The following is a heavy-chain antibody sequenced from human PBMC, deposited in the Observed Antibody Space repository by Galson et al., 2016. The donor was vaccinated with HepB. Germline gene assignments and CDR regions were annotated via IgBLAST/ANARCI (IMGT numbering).Heavy chain of an antibody. Sequence: QSGAEVKKPGESLKISRKGSGYRFSSYYIAWVRQMPGKGLEWMGIIYPGDSDTRYSPSFQGQVTISADKSITTAYLQWSSLKASDTAIYYCARSFQAYYFDYWGQGALVTVSS. CDR3: ARSFQAYYFDY. V-gene: IGHV5-51*01. CDR2: IYPGDSDT. J-gene: IGHJ4*02. CDR1: GYRFSSYY.